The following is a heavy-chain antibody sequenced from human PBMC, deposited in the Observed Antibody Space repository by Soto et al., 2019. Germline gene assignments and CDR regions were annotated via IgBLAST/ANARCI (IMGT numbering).Heavy chain of an antibody. J-gene: IGHJ3*02. D-gene: IGHD4-17*01. CDR1: GFTFSSYS. CDR2: ISSSSSTI. V-gene: IGHV3-48*01. CDR3: ASPVTTFPDAFDI. Sequence: EVQLVESGGGLVQPGGSLRLSCAASGFTFSSYSMNWVRQAPGKGLEWVSYISSSSSTIYYADSVKGRFTISRDNAKNSLYLQMNSLGAEDTAVYYCASPVTTFPDAFDIWGQGTMVTVSS.